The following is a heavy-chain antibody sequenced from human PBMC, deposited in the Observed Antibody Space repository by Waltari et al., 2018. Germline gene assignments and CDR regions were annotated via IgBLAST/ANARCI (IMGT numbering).Heavy chain of an antibody. CDR2: IYHRGST. CDR1: GYSISSGYY. Sequence: QVQLQESGPGLVKPSETLSLTCAVSGYSISSGYYWGWIRQPPGKGLEWIGSIYHRGSTYYNPSLKSRVTISVDTSKNQFSLKLSSVTAADTAVYYCARSYCGGDCYSGRSEYFQHWGQGTLVTVSS. CDR3: ARSYCGGDCYSGRSEYFQH. V-gene: IGHV4-38-2*01. J-gene: IGHJ1*01. D-gene: IGHD2-21*01.